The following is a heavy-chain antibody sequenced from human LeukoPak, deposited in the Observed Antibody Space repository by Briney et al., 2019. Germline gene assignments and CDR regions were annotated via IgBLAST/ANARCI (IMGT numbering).Heavy chain of an antibody. D-gene: IGHD6-13*01. CDR2: IYYSGST. J-gene: IGHJ4*02. CDR1: GGSISSGGYY. CDR3: ARVNSSSWYYSDY. V-gene: IGHV4-31*03. Sequence: TSETLSLTCTVSGGSISSGGYYWSWIRQHPGKGLERIGYIYYSGSTYYNPSLKSRVTISVDTSKNQFSLKLSSVTAADTAVYYCARVNSSSWYYSDYWGQGTLVTVSS.